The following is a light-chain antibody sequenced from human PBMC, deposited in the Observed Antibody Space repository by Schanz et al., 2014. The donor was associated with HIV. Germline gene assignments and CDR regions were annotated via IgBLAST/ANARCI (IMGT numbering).Light chain of an antibody. CDR1: SSDVGGYNY. J-gene: IGLJ3*02. CDR3: AAWDDNLNSWV. V-gene: IGLV2-8*01. CDR2: EVT. Sequence: QSALTQPPSASGSPGQSVTISCTGTSSDVGGYNYVSWYQQHPGKAPKLMIYEVTKRPSGVPDRFSGSKSGTSASLAISGLESDDEATYYCAAWDDNLNSWVSGGGTKLTVL.